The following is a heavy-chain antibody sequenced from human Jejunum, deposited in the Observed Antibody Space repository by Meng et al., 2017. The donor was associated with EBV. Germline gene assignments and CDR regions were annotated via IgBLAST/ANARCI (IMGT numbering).Heavy chain of an antibody. Sequence: QVQLQESXXGLVQXSGTLSLPXSVSGGSINSKNWWHWVRQAPGKGLEWIGEIDHSGSTHYNPSLKSRVTISLGTSMNQFSLELTSPTAADTAVYYCARDSQYLARGYFDYWGQGAMVTVSS. CDR3: ARDSQYLARGYFDY. D-gene: IGHD2/OR15-2a*01. V-gene: IGHV4-4*02. CDR1: GGSINSKNW. J-gene: IGHJ4*02. CDR2: IDHSGST.